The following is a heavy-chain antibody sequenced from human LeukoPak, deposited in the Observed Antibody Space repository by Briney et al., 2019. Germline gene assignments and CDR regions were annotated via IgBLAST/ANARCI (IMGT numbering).Heavy chain of an antibody. CDR1: GFTFDDYA. D-gene: IGHD6-13*01. Sequence: PGRSVRLSCAASGFTFDDYAMHWVRQAPGKGLEWVSGISWNSGSIGYADSVKGRFTISRDNAKNSLYLQMNSLRAEDTALYYCAKVRFSSSWYVIDYWGQGTLVTVSS. V-gene: IGHV3-9*01. J-gene: IGHJ4*02. CDR3: AKVRFSSSWYVIDY. CDR2: ISWNSGSI.